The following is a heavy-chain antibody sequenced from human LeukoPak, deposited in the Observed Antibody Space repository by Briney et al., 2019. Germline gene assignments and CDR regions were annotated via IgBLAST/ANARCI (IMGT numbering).Heavy chain of an antibody. J-gene: IGHJ3*02. D-gene: IGHD2-21*01. V-gene: IGHV3-30*18. CDR3: AKGDPLGGCVSAFDI. Sequence: GGSLRLSCAASGFTFSSYGMHWVRQAPGKGLEWVAVISYDGSNKYYADSVKGRFTISRDNSKNTLYLQMNSLRAEDTAVYYCAKGDPLGGCVSAFDIWGQGTMVIVSS. CDR1: GFTFSSYG. CDR2: ISYDGSNK.